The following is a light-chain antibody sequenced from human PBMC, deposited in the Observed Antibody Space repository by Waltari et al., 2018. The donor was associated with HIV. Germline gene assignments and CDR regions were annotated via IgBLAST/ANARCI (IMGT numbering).Light chain of an antibody. V-gene: IGKV3-15*01. CDR3: QQYDNWPPR. CDR1: QRVGNK. Sequence: EIVMTQSPASLSMSLGERATLSCRASQRVGNKLAWYYQRPGQAPRLLIYAASTRATGIPARFSGSGSGTEFTLTISSLQPEDFALYYCQQYDNWPPRFGQGTKVDIK. J-gene: IGKJ1*01. CDR2: AAS.